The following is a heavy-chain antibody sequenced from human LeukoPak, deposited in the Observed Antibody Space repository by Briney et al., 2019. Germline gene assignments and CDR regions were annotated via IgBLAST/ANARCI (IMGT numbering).Heavy chain of an antibody. CDR3: ARHDGYNYLDY. Sequence: SETLSLTCAVYGGSFSGYYWSWIRQPPGKGLEWIGEINHSGSTNYNPSLKSRVTISVDTSKNQFSLKLSSVTAADTAVYYCARHDGYNYLDYWGQGTLVTVSS. CDR1: GGSFSGYY. V-gene: IGHV4-34*01. D-gene: IGHD5-24*01. J-gene: IGHJ4*02. CDR2: INHSGST.